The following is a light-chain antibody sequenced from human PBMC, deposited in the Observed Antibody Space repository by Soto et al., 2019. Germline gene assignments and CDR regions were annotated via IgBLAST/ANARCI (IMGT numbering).Light chain of an antibody. Sequence: DIPLTPSPSSLSASGGDRVTITCRASQSISSYLNWYQQNPGKVPKVLIYAASSLHSGDPSRYSGRGPRTDFILTISRLQPEDFATDYCQQSFSTAWTVGQGTNVEI. V-gene: IGKV1-39*01. CDR2: AAS. CDR1: QSISSY. CDR3: QQSFSTAWT. J-gene: IGKJ1*01.